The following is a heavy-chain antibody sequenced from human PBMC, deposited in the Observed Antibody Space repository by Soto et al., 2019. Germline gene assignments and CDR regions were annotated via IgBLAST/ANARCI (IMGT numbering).Heavy chain of an antibody. D-gene: IGHD1-20*01. CDR2: IYPSDSDT. J-gene: IGHJ6*02. CDR3: ARHLKTDNWKDAGFFRTGYFYYGMDV. V-gene: IGHV5-51*01. CDR1: GYFFTSYW. Sequence: PGESLKISCQTSGYFFTSYWIGWVRQRPGKGLEWMGIIYPSDSDTRYSPAFQGQVTTPADKSSSTAYLQWRSLQASDSAMYYCARHLKTDNWKDAGFFRTGYFYYGMDVWGQGTTVTVS.